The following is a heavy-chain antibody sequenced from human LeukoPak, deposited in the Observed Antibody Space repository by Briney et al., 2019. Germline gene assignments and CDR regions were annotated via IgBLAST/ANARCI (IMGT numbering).Heavy chain of an antibody. CDR2: ISGSGGST. CDR1: GFTFSSYA. CDR3: AKSYPIINLWFGPWTKTDYFDY. J-gene: IGHJ4*02. Sequence: PGGSLRLSCAASGFTFSSYAMSWVRQAAGKGLEWVSAISGSGGSTYYADSVKGRFTISRDNSKNTLYLQMNSLRAEDTAVYYCAKSYPIINLWFGPWTKTDYFDYWGQGTLVTVSS. V-gene: IGHV3-23*01. D-gene: IGHD3-10*01.